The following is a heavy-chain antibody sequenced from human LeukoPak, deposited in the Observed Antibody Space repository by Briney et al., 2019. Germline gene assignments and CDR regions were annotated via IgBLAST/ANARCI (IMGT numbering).Heavy chain of an antibody. CDR3: ARDDGDYVLGVGAFDI. Sequence: PSETLSLTCTVSGGSISSYYWSWIRQPPGKGLEWIGYIYYSGSTNYNPSLKSRVTISVDTSKNQFSLKLSSVTAADTAVYYCARDDGDYVLGVGAFDIWGQGTMVTVSS. CDR1: GGSISSYY. J-gene: IGHJ3*02. V-gene: IGHV4-59*01. D-gene: IGHD4-17*01. CDR2: IYYSGST.